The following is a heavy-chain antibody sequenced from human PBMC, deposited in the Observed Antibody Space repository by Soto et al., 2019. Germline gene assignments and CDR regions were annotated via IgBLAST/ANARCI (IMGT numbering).Heavy chain of an antibody. J-gene: IGHJ4*02. Sequence: PGGXLRLSCAASGFTLINSWMSWVRQAPGKGPEWVAKINQDGSEGFYMASVKGRFTISRDNAKNSLFLQMNNLRAEDTAVYHCARFRNPNLWGQGTLVTVSS. CDR2: INQDGSEG. CDR3: ARFRNPNL. V-gene: IGHV3-7*01. CDR1: GFTLINSW.